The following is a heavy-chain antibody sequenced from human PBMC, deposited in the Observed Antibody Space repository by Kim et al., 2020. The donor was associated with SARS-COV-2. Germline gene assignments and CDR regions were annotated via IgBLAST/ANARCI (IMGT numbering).Heavy chain of an antibody. CDR3: AKDISAGYSSSWGAFDI. Sequence: VKGRFTISRDNAKNSLYLQMNSLRAEDTALYYCAKDISAGYSSSWGAFDIWGQGTMVTVSS. J-gene: IGHJ3*02. D-gene: IGHD6-13*01. V-gene: IGHV3-9*01.